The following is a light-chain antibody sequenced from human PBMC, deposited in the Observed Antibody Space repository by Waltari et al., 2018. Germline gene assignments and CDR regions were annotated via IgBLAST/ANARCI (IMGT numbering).Light chain of an antibody. J-gene: IGLJ3*02. CDR1: SGLSNNI. Sequence: QLVLTQSPSASASLGASVKLTCTLASGLSNNIHAWLQRRPEKGPRYLMKVNSDGSHTKGDDIPDRFSGSSSGPERYLTISSLQSEDEADYYCQTGGHGTWVFGGGTKLTVV. CDR2: VNSDGSH. CDR3: QTGGHGTWV. V-gene: IGLV4-69*01.